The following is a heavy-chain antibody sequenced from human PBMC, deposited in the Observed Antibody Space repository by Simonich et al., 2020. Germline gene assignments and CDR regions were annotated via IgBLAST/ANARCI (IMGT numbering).Heavy chain of an antibody. Sequence: QVQLVQSGAEVKKPGASVKVSCKASGYTFTGYYMHWVRRAPGQGLEGMGGINPNSGGTNYAKKVQGRVTMTRDTSISTAYMELSRLRSDDTAVYYCARVSGGTAMVTSTFDIWGQGTMVTVSS. CDR3: ARVSGGTAMVTSTFDI. CDR1: GYTFTGYY. D-gene: IGHD5-18*01. CDR2: INPNSGGT. J-gene: IGHJ3*02. V-gene: IGHV1-2*02.